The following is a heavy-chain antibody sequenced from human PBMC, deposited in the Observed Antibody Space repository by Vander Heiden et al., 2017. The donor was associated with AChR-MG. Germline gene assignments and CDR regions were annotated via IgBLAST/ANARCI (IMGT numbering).Heavy chain of an antibody. CDR3: ASTAARFPAMFDY. D-gene: IGHD5-18*01. V-gene: IGHV4-4*07. CDR2: IYASGHT. Sequence: QVQLQESGPRLVKPSETLSLTCTVSGASIMTFYWSWIRQPAGKPLEWIGRIYASGHTDYNPSLTSRLSMSVDTSKNHFSLTLSSVTAADTAVYYCASTAARFPAMFDYWGQGTLVTVSS. J-gene: IGHJ4*02. CDR1: GASIMTFY.